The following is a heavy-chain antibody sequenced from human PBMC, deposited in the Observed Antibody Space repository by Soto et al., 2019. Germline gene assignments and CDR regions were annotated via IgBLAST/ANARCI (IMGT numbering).Heavy chain of an antibody. Sequence: SETLSLTCTVSGGSVSSGSYYWSWIRQPPGKGLEWIGYIYYSGSTNYNPSRKSRVTISVDTSKNQFSLKLSSVTAADTAVYDGAREIWRNYDFDSWGQGTQVTVSS. CDR1: GGSVSSGSYY. CDR3: AREIWRNYDFDS. J-gene: IGHJ4*02. CDR2: IYYSGST. D-gene: IGHD3-16*01. V-gene: IGHV4-61*01.